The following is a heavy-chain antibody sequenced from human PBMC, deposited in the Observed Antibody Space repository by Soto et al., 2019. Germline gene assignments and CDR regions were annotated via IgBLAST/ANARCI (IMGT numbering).Heavy chain of an antibody. CDR3: ASAYYDFWCGSSFPGGGPYRLNWFDP. CDR2: IIPILCIA. CDR1: GGTFSSYT. V-gene: IGHV1-69*02. J-gene: IGHJ5*02. Sequence: QVQLVQSGAEVKKPGSSVKVSCKASGGTFSSYTISWVRQAPGQGLEWMGRIIPILCIANYAQKFQGRVTITAVKSTSAAYMVLSSLRSEDTAVDYCASAYYDFWCGSSFPGGGPYRLNWFDPWGQGTLVTVSS. D-gene: IGHD3-3*01.